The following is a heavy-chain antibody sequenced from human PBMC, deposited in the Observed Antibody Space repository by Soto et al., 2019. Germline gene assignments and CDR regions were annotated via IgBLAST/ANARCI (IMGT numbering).Heavy chain of an antibody. CDR2: ISGSGDKT. D-gene: IGHD1-26*01. V-gene: IGHV3-23*01. J-gene: IGHJ2*01. Sequence: WGSLRLSCAASGFPFTSYWMSWVRQAPGKGLEWVSSISGSGDKTYNADSVRGRFTISRDNSNNLLYLQMSSLRAEDTAVYYCARDRSTSPHWYFDLWGRGTLVTVSS. CDR1: GFPFTSYW. CDR3: ARDRSTSPHWYFDL.